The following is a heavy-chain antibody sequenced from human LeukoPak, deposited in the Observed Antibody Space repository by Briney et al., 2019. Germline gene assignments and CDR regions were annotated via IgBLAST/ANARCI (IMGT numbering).Heavy chain of an antibody. CDR2: INHSGST. V-gene: IGHV4-39*07. CDR1: GGSISSSSYY. D-gene: IGHD3-3*01. J-gene: IGHJ5*02. Sequence: PSETLSLTCTVSGGSISSSSYYWSWIRQPPGKGLEWIGEINHSGSTNYNPSLKSRVTISVDTSKNQFSLKLSSVTAADTAVYYCARGRGRYFWSGYYNWFDPWGQGTLVTVSS. CDR3: ARGRGRYFWSGYYNWFDP.